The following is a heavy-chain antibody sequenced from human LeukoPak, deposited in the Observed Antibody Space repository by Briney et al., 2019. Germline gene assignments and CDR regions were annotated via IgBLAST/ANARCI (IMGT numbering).Heavy chain of an antibody. CDR3: ARELRPGYCTSTSCYTGDAFDI. Sequence: SETLSLTCTVSGGSISSYYWSWIRQPAGKGLEWIGRIYTTGSTNYNPSLKSRVTISVDTSKNHFSLKLSSVTAADTAAYYCARELRPGYCTSTSCYTGDAFDIWGQGTMVTVSS. D-gene: IGHD2-2*02. J-gene: IGHJ3*02. CDR2: IYTTGST. CDR1: GGSISSYY. V-gene: IGHV4-4*07.